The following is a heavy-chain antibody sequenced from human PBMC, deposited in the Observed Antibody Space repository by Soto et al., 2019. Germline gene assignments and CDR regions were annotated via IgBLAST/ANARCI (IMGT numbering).Heavy chain of an antibody. V-gene: IGHV3-30*18. CDR1: GFTFSTYG. Sequence: QVQLVESGGGVVQPGRSLRLSCVASGFTFSTYGMHWVRQAPGKGLEWVAVISYDGKNKYYADSVKGRLTISRDNSKNTVYLQMSRLGGEDTAVYYCAKGQHCSSTSCYFYHYGMDVWGQGTTVAVTS. D-gene: IGHD2-2*01. CDR2: ISYDGKNK. CDR3: AKGQHCSSTSCYFYHYGMDV. J-gene: IGHJ6*02.